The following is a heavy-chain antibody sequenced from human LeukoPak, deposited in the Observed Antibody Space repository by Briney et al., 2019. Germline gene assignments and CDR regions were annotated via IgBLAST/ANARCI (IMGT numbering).Heavy chain of an antibody. D-gene: IGHD3-10*01. CDR2: IIPILGIA. CDR1: GGTFSSYT. Sequence: SVKVSCKASGGTFSSYTISWVRQAPGQGLEWMGRIIPILGIANYAQKFQGRVTITADKSTSTAYMELSSLRSEDTAVYYCASTYYYGSGSYFPDYYYMDVWGKGTTVTVSS. CDR3: ASTYYYGSGSYFPDYYYMDV. V-gene: IGHV1-69*02. J-gene: IGHJ6*03.